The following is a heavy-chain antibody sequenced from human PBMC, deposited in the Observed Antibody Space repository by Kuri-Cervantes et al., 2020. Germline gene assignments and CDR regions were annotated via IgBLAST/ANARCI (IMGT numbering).Heavy chain of an antibody. CDR2: ISYDGGAK. CDR1: GFNFNTYA. CDR3: AKGHLRHCSSTSCSDAFDI. J-gene: IGHJ3*02. V-gene: IGHV3-30*04. D-gene: IGHD2-2*01. Sequence: GGSLRLSCAASGFNFNTYAMHWVRQAPGKGLEWVAFISYDGGAKNYEDSVKGRGTISRDNSKNSLYLQMNSLRAEDTAVYYCAKGHLRHCSSTSCSDAFDIWGQGTMVTVSS.